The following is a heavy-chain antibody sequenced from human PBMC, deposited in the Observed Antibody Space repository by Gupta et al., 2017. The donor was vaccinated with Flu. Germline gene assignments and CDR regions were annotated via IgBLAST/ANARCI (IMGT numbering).Heavy chain of an antibody. Sequence: QLHLQESGPGLVNPSETLSLTCTVSGDSIPPNNRYWAWLRQPPGKGLEWIGSVYYGGTTYYNPARKSRITISVDTSKNQFSLRLKYVNAEDXAXYYCARXLAAPGKVNRIEQWGQGTLVVVSS. D-gene: IGHD6-19*01. CDR3: ARXLAAPGKVNRIEQ. CDR1: GDSIPPNNRY. CDR2: VYYGGTT. V-gene: IGHV4-39*01. J-gene: IGHJ4*02.